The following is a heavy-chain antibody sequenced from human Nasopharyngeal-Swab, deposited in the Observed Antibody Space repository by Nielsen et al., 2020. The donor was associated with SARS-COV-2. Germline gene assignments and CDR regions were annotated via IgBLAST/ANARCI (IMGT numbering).Heavy chain of an antibody. CDR2: INPSGGST. CDR3: ARDGYCTNGVCWRTYYMDV. J-gene: IGHJ6*03. Sequence: ASVKVSCKASGYTFTSYYMHWVRQAPGQGLEWMGIINPSGGSTSYAQKFQGRVAMTRDTSTSTVYMELSSLRSEDTAVYYCARDGYCTNGVCWRTYYMDVWGKGTTVTVSS. CDR1: GYTFTSYY. D-gene: IGHD2-8*01. V-gene: IGHV1-46*01.